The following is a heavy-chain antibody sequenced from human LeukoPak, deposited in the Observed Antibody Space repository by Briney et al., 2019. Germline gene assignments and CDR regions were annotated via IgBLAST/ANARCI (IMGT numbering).Heavy chain of an antibody. CDR3: ARLHSKYVHFDY. CDR2: IYQSEST. V-gene: IGHV4-30-2*01. D-gene: IGHD4-11*01. Sequence: SETLSLTCTVSGGSMTSGDYYWSWVRQPPGRGLEWIGYIYQSESTYYNPSLKSRVTVSVDRSKDQFSLKLSSVTAADTAVYYCARLHSKYVHFDYWGQGTLVTVSS. CDR1: GGSMTSGDYY. J-gene: IGHJ4*02.